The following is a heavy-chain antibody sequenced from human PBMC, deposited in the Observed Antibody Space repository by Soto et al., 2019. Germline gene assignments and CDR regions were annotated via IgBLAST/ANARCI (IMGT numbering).Heavy chain of an antibody. CDR1: GYSFTSYW. V-gene: IGHV5-51*01. CDR3: ARHPTYYYDSSGYYYGFPFDY. D-gene: IGHD3-22*01. Sequence: PGESLKISCKGSGYSFTSYWIGWVRQMPGKGLEWMGIIYPGDSDTRYSPSFQGQVTISADKSISTAYLQWSSLKASDTAMYYCARHPTYYYDSSGYYYGFPFDYWGQGTLVTVSS. J-gene: IGHJ4*02. CDR2: IYPGDSDT.